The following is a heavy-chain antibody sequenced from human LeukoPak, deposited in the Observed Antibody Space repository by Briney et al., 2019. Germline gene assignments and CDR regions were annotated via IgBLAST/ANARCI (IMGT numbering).Heavy chain of an antibody. V-gene: IGHV4-59*01. J-gene: IGHJ4*02. D-gene: IGHD3-22*01. Sequence: SETLSLTCSVSGASISSYYWSWIRQPPGKGLEWIGYIYYSGSTNYNPSLKSRVTISVDTSKNQFSLKLSSVTAADTAVYYCAREVHDSSGYAFDYWGQGTLVTVSS. CDR3: AREVHDSSGYAFDY. CDR1: GASISSYY. CDR2: IYYSGST.